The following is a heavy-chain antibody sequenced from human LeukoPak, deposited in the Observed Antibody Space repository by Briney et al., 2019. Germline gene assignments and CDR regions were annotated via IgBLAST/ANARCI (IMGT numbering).Heavy chain of an antibody. CDR1: GGSISSYY. V-gene: IGHV4-59*01. Sequence: SETLSLTCTVSGGSISSYYWSWIRQPPGKGLEWIGYIYYSGSTNYDPSLKSRVTISVDTSKNQFSLKLSSVTAADTAVYYCARGAIWFDPWGQGTLVTVSS. CDR2: IYYSGST. CDR3: ARGAIWFDP. J-gene: IGHJ5*02.